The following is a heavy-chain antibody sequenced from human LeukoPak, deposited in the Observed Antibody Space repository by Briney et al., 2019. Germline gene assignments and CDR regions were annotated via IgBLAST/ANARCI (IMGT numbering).Heavy chain of an antibody. J-gene: IGHJ4*02. Sequence: PGGSLRLSCAASGFTFDDYGMSWVRQAPGKGLEWVSGINWNGGSTGYADSVKGRFTISRDNAKNSLYLQMNSLRADDSAMYFCANQFIYSGIRSDDWGQGTPVIVSS. D-gene: IGHD2-21*01. CDR3: ANQFIYSGIRSDD. CDR2: INWNGGST. V-gene: IGHV3-20*04. CDR1: GFTFDDYG.